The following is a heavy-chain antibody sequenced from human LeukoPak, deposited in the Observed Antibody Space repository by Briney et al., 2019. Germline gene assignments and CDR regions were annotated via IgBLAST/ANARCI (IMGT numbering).Heavy chain of an antibody. V-gene: IGHV3-23*01. CDR1: GFTFSSYA. CDR3: AKLSFSSTSCQATMIDV. CDR2: IGGSGGTT. J-gene: IGHJ6*02. Sequence: TGGSLRLSCAASGFTFSSYAMSWVRQAPGKGLEWVSAIGGSGGTTYYAASVKRRFTISRNNTKNTLHLQRNSLAAEDTAVYYCAKLSFSSTSCQATMIDVWGQGTTVTVSS. D-gene: IGHD2-2*01.